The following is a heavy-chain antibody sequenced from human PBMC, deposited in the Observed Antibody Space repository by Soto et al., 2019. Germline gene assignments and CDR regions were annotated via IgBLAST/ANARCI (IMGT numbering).Heavy chain of an antibody. CDR3: ATGGDYYDSSGHDSYYYYYGMDV. CDR2: FDPEDGET. Sequence: ASVKVSCKVSGYTLTELSMHWVRQAPGKGLEWMGGFDPEDGETIYAQKFQGRATMTEDTSTDTAYMELSSLRSEDTAVYYCATGGDYYDSSGHDSYYYYYGMDVWGQGTTVTVSS. J-gene: IGHJ6*02. CDR1: GYTLTELS. D-gene: IGHD3-22*01. V-gene: IGHV1-24*01.